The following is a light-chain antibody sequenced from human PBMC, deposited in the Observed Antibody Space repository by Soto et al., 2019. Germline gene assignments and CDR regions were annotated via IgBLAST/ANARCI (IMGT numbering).Light chain of an antibody. Sequence: DIQMTQSPSSLSASVGDRVTITCRASQSISSYLNWYQQTPGKAPKLLIYAASSLQSGVPSRFSGSGYGTDFPLPISSLQPEDFATYYCQQSYRTPRTFGQGTKVEIK. CDR3: QQSYRTPRT. CDR2: AAS. V-gene: IGKV1-39*01. J-gene: IGKJ1*01. CDR1: QSISSY.